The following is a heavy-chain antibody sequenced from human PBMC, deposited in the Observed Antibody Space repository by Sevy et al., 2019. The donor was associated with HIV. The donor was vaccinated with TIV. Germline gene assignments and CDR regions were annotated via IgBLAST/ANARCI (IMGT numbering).Heavy chain of an antibody. Sequence: SETLSLTCAVSGGSISSGGYSWSWIRQPPGKGLEWIGYIYHSGSTYYNPSLKSRVTISVDSSKNQFSLKLSSVTAADTAVYYCARGKGPGSAFDIWGQGTMVTVSS. CDR3: ARGKGPGSAFDI. J-gene: IGHJ3*02. CDR2: IYHSGST. V-gene: IGHV4-30-2*01. CDR1: GGSISSGGYS.